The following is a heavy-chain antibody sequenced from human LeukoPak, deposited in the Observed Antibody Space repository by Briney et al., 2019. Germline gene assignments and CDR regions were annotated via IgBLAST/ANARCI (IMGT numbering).Heavy chain of an antibody. V-gene: IGHV4-4*07. D-gene: IGHD4-17*01. Sequence: PSETLSLTCTVSGDSISTYYWSWIRQPAGKGLEWIGRIYTSGSTNYNPSLNSRVTMSVDTSKNQFSLRLSSVTASDTAVYYYARPLDYGLAYDAFDIWGQGTMVTVSS. CDR3: ARPLDYGLAYDAFDI. CDR2: IYTSGST. J-gene: IGHJ3*02. CDR1: GDSISTYY.